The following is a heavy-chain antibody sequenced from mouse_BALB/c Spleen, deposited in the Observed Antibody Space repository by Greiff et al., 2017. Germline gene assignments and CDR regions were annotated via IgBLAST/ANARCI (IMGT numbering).Heavy chain of an antibody. D-gene: IGHD1-1*01. CDR2: IYPSDSYT. Sequence: QVQLQQSGTVLARPGASVKMSCKASGYTFTSYWINWVKQRPGQGLEWIGNIYPSDSYTNYNQKFKDKATLTVDKSSSTAYMQLSSPTSEDSAVYYCTRHGLDYWGQGTTLTVSS. V-gene: IGHV1S126*01. CDR3: TRHGLDY. CDR1: GYTFTSYW. J-gene: IGHJ2*01.